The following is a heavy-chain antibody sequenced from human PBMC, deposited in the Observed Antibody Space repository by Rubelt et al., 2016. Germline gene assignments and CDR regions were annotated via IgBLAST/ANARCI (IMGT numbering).Heavy chain of an antibody. CDR2: INAGNGNT. J-gene: IGHJ4*02. V-gene: IGHV1-3*01. D-gene: IGHD2-15*01. CDR3: ARGYCSGGSCYYFDY. Sequence: QVQLVQSGAEVKKPGASVKVSCKASGYTFTSYAMHWVRQAPGQRLEWMGWINAGNGNTKYYPKFQGRVTITRDTSASTAYMELSSLRSEDTAVYYCARGYCSGGSCYYFDYWGQGTLVTVSS. CDR1: GYTFTSYA.